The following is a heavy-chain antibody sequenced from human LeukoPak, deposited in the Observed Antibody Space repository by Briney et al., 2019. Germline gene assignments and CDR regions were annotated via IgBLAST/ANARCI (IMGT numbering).Heavy chain of an antibody. D-gene: IGHD2-2*01. CDR1: GGSISSYY. V-gene: IGHV4-4*07. Sequence: PSETLSLTCTVSGGSISSYYWSWIRQPAGKGLEWIGRIYTSGSTNYNPSLKSRVTMSVDTSKNQFSLKLSSVTAADTAVYYCARDSTMKSSTSCYDYWGQGTLVTVSS. CDR2: IYTSGST. CDR3: ARDSTMKSSTSCYDY. J-gene: IGHJ4*02.